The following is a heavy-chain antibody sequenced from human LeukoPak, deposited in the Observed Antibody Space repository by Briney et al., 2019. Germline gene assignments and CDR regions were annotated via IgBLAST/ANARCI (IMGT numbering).Heavy chain of an antibody. CDR2: INPNSGGT. Sequence: VASVKVSCKASGYTFTGCYMHWVRQAPGQGLEWMGWINPNSGGTNYAQKFQGRVTMTRDTSISTAYMELSRLRSDDTAVYYCASERRVVPADPIEYYYYYMDVWGKGTTVTVSS. CDR3: ASERRVVPADPIEYYYYYMDV. D-gene: IGHD2-2*01. J-gene: IGHJ6*03. CDR1: GYTFTGCY. V-gene: IGHV1-2*02.